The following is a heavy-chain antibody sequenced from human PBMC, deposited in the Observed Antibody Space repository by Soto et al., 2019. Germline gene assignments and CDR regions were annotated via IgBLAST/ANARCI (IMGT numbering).Heavy chain of an antibody. D-gene: IGHD2-15*01. CDR3: ARGEGYCSGGSCYGNWYFDL. CDR2: IIPIFGTA. J-gene: IGHJ2*01. V-gene: IGHV1-69*06. CDR1: GGTFSSYA. Sequence: QVQLVQSGAEVKKPGSSVEVSCKASGGTFSSYAISWVRQAPGQGLEWMGGIIPIFGTANYAQKFQGRVTITADKSTSTAYMELSSLRSEDTAVYYCARGEGYCSGGSCYGNWYFDLWGRGTLVTVSS.